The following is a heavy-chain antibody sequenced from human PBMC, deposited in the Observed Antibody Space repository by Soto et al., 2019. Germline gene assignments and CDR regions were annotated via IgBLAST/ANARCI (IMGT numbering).Heavy chain of an antibody. CDR2: FDPEDGET. Sequence: ASVKVSCKVSGYTLTELSMHWVRQAPGKGLEWMGGFDPEDGETIYAQKFQGRVTMTEDTSTDTAYMELSSLRSEDTAVYYCATDKYRGYSYGAFDYWGQGTLVTVSS. D-gene: IGHD5-18*01. CDR1: GYTLTELS. CDR3: ATDKYRGYSYGAFDY. V-gene: IGHV1-24*01. J-gene: IGHJ4*02.